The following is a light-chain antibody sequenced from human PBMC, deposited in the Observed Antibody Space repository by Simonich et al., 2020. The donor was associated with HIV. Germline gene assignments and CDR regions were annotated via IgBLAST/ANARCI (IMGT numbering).Light chain of an antibody. CDR1: RSVLYSSNNKNY. CDR3: QQYYSTPPT. CDR2: WAS. J-gene: IGKJ1*01. V-gene: IGKV4-1*01. Sequence: EIVMTQSPDSLAVSLGERATVNCRSSRSVLYSSNNKNYLAGYQQKPGQPPKLLIYWASTRESGVPDRFSASGSGTDFTLTISSLQAEDVAIYYCQQYYSTPPTFGQGTKVEIK.